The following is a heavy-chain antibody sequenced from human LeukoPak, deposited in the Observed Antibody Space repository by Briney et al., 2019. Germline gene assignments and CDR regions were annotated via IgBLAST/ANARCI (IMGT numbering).Heavy chain of an antibody. CDR1: GFTFSSYG. Sequence: GGSLRLSCAASGFTFSSYGMHWVRQAPGKGLEWVANIKQDGSEKYYVDSVKGRFTISRDNAKNSLFLQMNSLRAEDTAVYYCARVQGYCSGGSCGNWFDPWGQGTLVTVSS. V-gene: IGHV3-7*01. D-gene: IGHD2-15*01. J-gene: IGHJ5*02. CDR2: IKQDGSEK. CDR3: ARVQGYCSGGSCGNWFDP.